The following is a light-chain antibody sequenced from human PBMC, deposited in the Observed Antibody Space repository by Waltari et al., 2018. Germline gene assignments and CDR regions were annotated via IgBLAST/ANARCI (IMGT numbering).Light chain of an antibody. J-gene: IGKJ3*01. Sequence: DIQMTQSPSSLSASVGDRVTITCRASQGINNYLSWYQQKPGKAPKRLIYYASSLESGVPSRFSGSGSGTDYTLIISSLRPDDIATYYCHQYDNFPFTFGPGTKLDIK. CDR3: HQYDNFPFT. V-gene: IGKV1-33*01. CDR2: YAS. CDR1: QGINNY.